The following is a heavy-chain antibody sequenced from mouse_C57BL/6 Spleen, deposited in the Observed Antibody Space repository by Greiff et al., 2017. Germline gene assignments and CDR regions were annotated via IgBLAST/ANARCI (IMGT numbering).Heavy chain of an antibody. CDR1: GYTFTDYN. J-gene: IGHJ4*01. V-gene: IGHV1-18*01. Sequence: VQLQQSGPELVKPGASVKIPCKASGYTFTDYNMDWVKQSHGKSLEWIGDINPNNGGTIYNQKFKGKATLTVDKSSSTAYMELRSLTSEDTAVYYCARTLHFPSIMDDWGQGTSVTVSS. D-gene: IGHD2-10*02. CDR3: ARTLHFPSIMDD. CDR2: INPNNGGT.